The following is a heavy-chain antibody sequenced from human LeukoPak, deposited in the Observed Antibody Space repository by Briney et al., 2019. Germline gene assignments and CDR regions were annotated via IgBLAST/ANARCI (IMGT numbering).Heavy chain of an antibody. V-gene: IGHV1-18*04. CDR1: GYTFTGYY. J-gene: IGHJ6*03. CDR2: ISAYNGNT. D-gene: IGHD3-10*01. CDR3: AREAGSGSYYNGYYYYMDV. Sequence: ASVKVSCKASGYTFTGYYMHWVRQAPGQGLEWMGWISAYNGNTNYAQKLQGRVTMTTDTSTSTAYMELRSLRSDDTAVYYCAREAGSGSYYNGYYYYMDVWGKGTTVTISS.